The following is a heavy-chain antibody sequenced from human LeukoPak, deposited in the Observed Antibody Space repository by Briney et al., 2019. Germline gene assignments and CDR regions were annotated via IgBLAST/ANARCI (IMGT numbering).Heavy chain of an antibody. CDR2: IYSGGNT. V-gene: IGHV3-53*01. Sequence: GGSLRLSCAASGFTVSSNYMSWVRQAPGKGLEWVSVIYSGGNTYYADSVKGRFTISRDNSKNTLYLQMNSLRAEDTAVYYCARAATPCYFDYWGQGTLVTVAS. J-gene: IGHJ4*02. CDR1: GFTVSSNY. CDR3: ARAATPCYFDY.